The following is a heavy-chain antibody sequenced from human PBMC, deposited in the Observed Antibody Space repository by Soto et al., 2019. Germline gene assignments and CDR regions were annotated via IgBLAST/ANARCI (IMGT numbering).Heavy chain of an antibody. CDR2: ISGSGGTT. V-gene: IGHV3-23*01. CDR3: ARDAAMGY. J-gene: IGHJ4*02. CDR1: GFTFSSYA. D-gene: IGHD5-18*01. Sequence: PGGSLRLSCAASGFTFSSYAMSWVRQAPGKGLEWVSVISGSGGTTYYADSVKGRFTISRDISKNTLFLQMNSLGAEDSAVYYCARDAAMGYWGQGTLVTVSS.